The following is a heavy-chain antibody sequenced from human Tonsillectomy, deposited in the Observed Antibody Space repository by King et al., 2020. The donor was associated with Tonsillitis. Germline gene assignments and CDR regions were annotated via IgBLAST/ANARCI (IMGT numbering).Heavy chain of an antibody. V-gene: IGHV1-3*01. D-gene: IGHD6-13*01. CDR1: GYTFTKNG. CDR2: INPENGNT. J-gene: IGHJ4*02. CDR3: ARDAFGSCSSWCTD. Sequence: GQLVQSGAEVRKPGASVKVSCKASGYTFTKNGLHWVRQAPGQGLEWMGWINPENGNTKYPQKFQGRVTITIDTSASAGFMDLSSLKFEDAAVYYCARDAFGSCSSWCTDWGQGTLVTVSS.